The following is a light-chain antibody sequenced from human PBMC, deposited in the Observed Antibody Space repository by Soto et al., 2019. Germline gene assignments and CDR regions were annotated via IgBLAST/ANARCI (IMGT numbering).Light chain of an antibody. V-gene: IGLV2-14*01. CDR3: SSYTSISSLGV. J-gene: IGLJ1*01. CDR1: GSDVGSYKY. CDR2: EVS. Sequence: QSVLPQPASVSGSPGQSITISCTGTGSDVGSYKYVSWYQQHPGKAPKLIIFEVSNRPSGVSDRFSGSKSGNTASLTISGLQAEDEADYYCSSYTSISSLGVFGTGTKVTV.